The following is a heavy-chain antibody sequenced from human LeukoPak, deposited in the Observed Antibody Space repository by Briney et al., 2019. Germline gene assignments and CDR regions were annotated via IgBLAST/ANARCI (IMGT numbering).Heavy chain of an antibody. J-gene: IGHJ6*03. V-gene: IGHV1-69*05. CDR1: GGTFSSYA. CDR2: IIPIFGTA. D-gene: IGHD3-22*01. CDR3: ARDLNYDSSGYRPGENYYYYMDV. Sequence: SVKVSCKASGGTFSSYAISWVRQAPGQGLEWMGRIIPIFGTANYAQKFQGRVTITTDESTSTAYMELSNLRSEDTAVYYCARDLNYDSSGYRPGENYYYYMDVWGKGTTVTVSS.